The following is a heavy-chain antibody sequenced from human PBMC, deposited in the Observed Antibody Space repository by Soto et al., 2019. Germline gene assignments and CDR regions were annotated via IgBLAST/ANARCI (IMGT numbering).Heavy chain of an antibody. CDR1: GGSIGSYY. CDR3: ARVITYHYGMDV. D-gene: IGHD1-20*01. J-gene: IGHJ6*02. Sequence: SETLSLTCNVSGGSIGSYYWNWLRQPAGKGLEWIGYVYYTGSTNYSPSLEGRATISVDSSKKQVSLNLRSVTAADSATYYCARVITYHYGMDVCGQGIPVTVYS. CDR2: VYYTGST. V-gene: IGHV4-59*01.